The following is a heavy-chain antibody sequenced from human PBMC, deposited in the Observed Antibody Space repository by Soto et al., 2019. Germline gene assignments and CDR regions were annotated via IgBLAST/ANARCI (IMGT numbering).Heavy chain of an antibody. CDR3: ARHSVGGYCSGGSCYWGYFDY. Sequence: SETLSLTCTVSGGSISSYYWSWIRQPPGKGLEWIGYIYYSGSTNYNPSLKSRVTISVDTSKNQFSLKLSSVTAADTAVYYCARHSVGGYCSGGSCYWGYFDYWGQGTLVTVSS. J-gene: IGHJ4*02. V-gene: IGHV4-59*08. CDR1: GGSISSYY. D-gene: IGHD2-15*01. CDR2: IYYSGST.